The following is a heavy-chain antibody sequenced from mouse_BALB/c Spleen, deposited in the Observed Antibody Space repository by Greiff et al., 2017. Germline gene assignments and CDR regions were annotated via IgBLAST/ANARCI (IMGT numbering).Heavy chain of an antibody. CDR3: ARRADVRMDYAMDY. CDR2: INPYNGGT. D-gene: IGHD1-1*01. J-gene: IGHJ4*01. Sequence: EVKLQESGPELVKPGASMKISCKASGYSFTGYTMNWVKQSHGKNLEWIGLINPYNGGTSYNQKFKGKATLTVDKSSSTAYMELLSLTSEDSAVYYCARRADVRMDYAMDYWGQGTSVTVSS. CDR1: GYSFTGYT. V-gene: IGHV1-18*01.